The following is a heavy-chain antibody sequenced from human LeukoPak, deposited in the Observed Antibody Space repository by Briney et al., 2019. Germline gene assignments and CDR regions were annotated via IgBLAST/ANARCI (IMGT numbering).Heavy chain of an antibody. Sequence: SQTLSLTCSVSGASINSGSYYWTWIRQPAGKGLEWIGRIQTSGSTNYNPSLKSRVTISVDASKNQFSLKVNSVTAADTAVYFCARVTRGEDGHDWFDPWGQGTLVTVSS. J-gene: IGHJ5*02. V-gene: IGHV4-61*02. CDR3: ARVTRGEDGHDWFDP. CDR1: GASINSGSYY. CDR2: IQTSGST. D-gene: IGHD5-24*01.